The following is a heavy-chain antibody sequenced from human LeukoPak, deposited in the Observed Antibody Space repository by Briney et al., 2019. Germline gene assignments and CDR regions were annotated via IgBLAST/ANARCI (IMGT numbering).Heavy chain of an antibody. CDR2: IYYSGST. CDR3: ATLGHYYMDV. Sequence: SETLSLTCTVSGGSISSSSYYWGWIRQPPGKGLEWIGSIYYSGSTYYNPSLKSRVTISVDTSKNQFSLKLSSVPAADTAVYYCATLGHYYMDVWGKGTTVTVFS. CDR1: GGSISSSSYY. V-gene: IGHV4-39*01. J-gene: IGHJ6*03.